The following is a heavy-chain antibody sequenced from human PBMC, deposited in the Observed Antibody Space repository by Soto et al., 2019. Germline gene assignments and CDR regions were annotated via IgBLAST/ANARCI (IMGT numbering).Heavy chain of an antibody. CDR1: GFTFSSYA. V-gene: IGHV3-48*02. CDR2: ISVGSGSI. Sequence: EAHLVESGGGLVQPGRSRRLSCVASGFTFSSYAFNWVRQAPGKGLEWISYISVGSGSIFYADSVKGRFTISRDDAQNSLYLQMNTLRDEDTAIYFCVRDDKWAFDIWGQGTTVIVSS. CDR3: VRDDKWAFDI. D-gene: IGHD1-26*01. J-gene: IGHJ3*02.